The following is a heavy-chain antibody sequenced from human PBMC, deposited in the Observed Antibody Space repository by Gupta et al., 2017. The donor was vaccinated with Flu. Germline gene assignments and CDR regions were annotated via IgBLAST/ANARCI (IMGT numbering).Heavy chain of an antibody. CDR3: ARSKDSSSWARGFDP. CDR2: ISSSSSYT. J-gene: IGHJ5*02. D-gene: IGHD6-13*01. CDR1: GFTFSDYY. Sequence: QVQLVESGGGLVKPGGSLRLSCAASGFTFSDYYMSWIRQAPGKGLEWVSYISSSSSYTNYADSVKGRFTISRDNAKNSLYLQMNSLRAEDTAVYYCARSKDSSSWARGFDPWGQGTLVTVSS. V-gene: IGHV3-11*05.